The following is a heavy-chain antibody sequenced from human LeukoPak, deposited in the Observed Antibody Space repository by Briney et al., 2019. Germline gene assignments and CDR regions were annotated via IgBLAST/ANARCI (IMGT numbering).Heavy chain of an antibody. CDR3: AKGPYCSGGSCAKGYWFDP. J-gene: IGHJ5*02. CDR2: IRYDGSNK. Sequence: GGSLRLSCAASGFTFGSYGMHWVRQAPGKGLEWVAFIRYDGSNKYYADSVKGRFTISRDNSKNTLYLQMNSLRAEDTAVYYCAKGPYCSGGSCAKGYWFDPWGQGTLVTVSS. V-gene: IGHV3-30*02. CDR1: GFTFGSYG. D-gene: IGHD2-15*01.